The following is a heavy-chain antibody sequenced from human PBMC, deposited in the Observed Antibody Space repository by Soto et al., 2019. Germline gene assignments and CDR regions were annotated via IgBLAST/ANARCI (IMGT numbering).Heavy chain of an antibody. Sequence: GASVKVSCKASGGTFSSYAISWVRQAPGQGLEWMGGIIPIFGTANYAQKFQGRVTITADESTSTAYMELSSLRSEDTAVYYCARGASARYCSGGSCYSYGMDVWGQGTTVTVSS. CDR1: GGTFSSYA. CDR3: ARGASARYCSGGSCYSYGMDV. J-gene: IGHJ6*02. D-gene: IGHD2-15*01. CDR2: IIPIFGTA. V-gene: IGHV1-69*13.